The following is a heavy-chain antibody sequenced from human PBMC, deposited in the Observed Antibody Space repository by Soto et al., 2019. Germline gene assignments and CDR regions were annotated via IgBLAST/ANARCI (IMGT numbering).Heavy chain of an antibody. CDR3: AKDRPPRTSGYFFDY. CDR1: GFTFSTYA. Sequence: EVQLLESGGKLVQPGGSLTLSCAASGFTFSTYATAWVRQAPGKGLEWVSGVSARGLNTDYADPVQGRCYMSRDNSKNTVSLHINSLSAEDTAFYSCAKDRPPRTSGYFFDYWGQATPVTVSS. V-gene: IGHV3-23*01. CDR2: VSARGLNT. J-gene: IGHJ4*02. D-gene: IGHD1-1*01.